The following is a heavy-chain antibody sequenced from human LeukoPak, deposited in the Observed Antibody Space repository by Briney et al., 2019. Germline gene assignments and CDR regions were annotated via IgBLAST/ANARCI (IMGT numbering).Heavy chain of an antibody. CDR3: AKSGLSRFDY. CDR2: ISGSGGNT. Sequence: PGRSLRLSCAASGFTFSRYGMHWVRQAPGKGLEWVSAISGSGGNTHYADSVKGRFTISRDNSKNTLSLQMNSLRAEDTAVYYCAKSGLSRFDYWGQGTWSPSPQ. V-gene: IGHV3-23*01. CDR1: GFTFSRYG. J-gene: IGHJ4*02. D-gene: IGHD4/OR15-4a*01.